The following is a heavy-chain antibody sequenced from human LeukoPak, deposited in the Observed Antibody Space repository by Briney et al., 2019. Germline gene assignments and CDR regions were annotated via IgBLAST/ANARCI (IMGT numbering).Heavy chain of an antibody. CDR3: ARTTVTTSLLRPSHYYYYGMDV. CDR1: GGSFSGYY. J-gene: IGHJ6*02. D-gene: IGHD4-11*01. Sequence: PSETLSLTCAVYGGSFSGYYWSWIRQPPGKGLEWIGEINHSGSTNYNPSLKSRVTISVDTSKNQFSLKLSSVTAADTAVYYCARTTVTTSLLRPSHYYYYGMDVWGQGTTVTVSS. V-gene: IGHV4-34*01. CDR2: INHSGST.